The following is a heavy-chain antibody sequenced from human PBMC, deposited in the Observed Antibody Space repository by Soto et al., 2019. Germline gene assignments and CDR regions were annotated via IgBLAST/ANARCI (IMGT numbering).Heavy chain of an antibody. V-gene: IGHV4-59*02. CDR2: ILYSGSI. CDR3: GRGGVAVTDKAPWYCGY. D-gene: IGHD6-19*01. Sequence: SETLSLTCTVSGVSVSSYYWSWIRQSPGKGLEWLGYILYSGSINYNPSLKSRAIVSVDTSKNQFSLRLSSLTAADTAVYYCGRGGVAVTDKAPWYCGYCGQGNRVVFSS. J-gene: IGHJ4*02. CDR1: GVSVSSYY.